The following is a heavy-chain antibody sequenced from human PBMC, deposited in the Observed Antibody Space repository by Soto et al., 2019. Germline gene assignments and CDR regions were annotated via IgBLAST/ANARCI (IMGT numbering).Heavy chain of an antibody. CDR1: GGSISSSNW. J-gene: IGHJ4*02. CDR2: IYHSGST. CDR3: SRSNTGNYYEVFDY. Sequence: QVQLQESGPGLVKPSGTLSLTCAVSGGSISSSNWWSWVRQPPGKGLEWIGEIYHSGSTNYSPSLKRRVTISVDKSKNQFSLKLSSVTAADTAVYYCSRSNTGNYYEVFDYWGQGTLVTVSS. D-gene: IGHD1-26*01. V-gene: IGHV4-4*02.